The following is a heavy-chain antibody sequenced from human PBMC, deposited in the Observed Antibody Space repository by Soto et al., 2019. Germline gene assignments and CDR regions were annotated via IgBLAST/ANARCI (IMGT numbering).Heavy chain of an antibody. CDR2: ISSSSSYI. CDR3: ASAYDYVWGSYLHRPYDY. D-gene: IGHD3-16*02. Sequence: GGSLRLSCAASGFTFSSYSMNWVRQAPGKGLEWVSSISSSSSYIYYADSVKGRFTISRDNAKNSLYLQMNSLRAEDTAVYYCASAYDYVWGSYLHRPYDYWGQGTLVTVSS. V-gene: IGHV3-21*01. CDR1: GFTFSSYS. J-gene: IGHJ4*02.